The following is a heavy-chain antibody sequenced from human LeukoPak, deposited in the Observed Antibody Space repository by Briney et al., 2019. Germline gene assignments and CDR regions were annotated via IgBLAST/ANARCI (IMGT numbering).Heavy chain of an antibody. Sequence: SETLSLTCTVSGGSINSGGYYWSWIRQHPGKGLEWIGYIYYSGSTYYNPSLKSRVTISVDTSKNQFSLKLSSVTAADTAVYYCASGYPGYFDYWGQGTLVTVSS. J-gene: IGHJ4*02. CDR2: IYYSGST. V-gene: IGHV4-31*03. CDR3: ASGYPGYFDY. D-gene: IGHD3-22*01. CDR1: GGSINSGGYY.